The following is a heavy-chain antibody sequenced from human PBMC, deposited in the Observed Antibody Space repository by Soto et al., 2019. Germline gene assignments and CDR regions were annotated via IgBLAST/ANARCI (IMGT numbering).Heavy chain of an antibody. D-gene: IGHD2-2*01. CDR2: IDSSDSYT. J-gene: IGHJ5*02. Sequence: PGESLKISCKGSGYSITSYWIGWVRQMPGKGLQWMGRIDSSDSYTNYSPSFQGHVTISADKSVSTAYLQWSSLKASDTAMYYRARVYCSSTNCYPWFDPWGQGTLVTVSS. V-gene: IGHV5-10-1*01. CDR3: ARVYCSSTNCYPWFDP. CDR1: GYSITSYW.